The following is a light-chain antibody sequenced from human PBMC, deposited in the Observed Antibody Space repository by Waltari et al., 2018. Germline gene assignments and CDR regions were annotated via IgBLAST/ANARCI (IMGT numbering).Light chain of an antibody. J-gene: IGKJ5*01. CDR3: QQRSSWPGT. V-gene: IGKV3-11*01. CDR1: QSVSGY. CDR2: DSS. Sequence: EIVLTQSPATLSLSPGERATLSCRASQSVSGYLAWYQQKPGQAPRLLIYDSSYRGTGIPVRFSARRSETDFTLTISSLEPEDFAVYYCQQRSSWPGTFGQGTRLEIK.